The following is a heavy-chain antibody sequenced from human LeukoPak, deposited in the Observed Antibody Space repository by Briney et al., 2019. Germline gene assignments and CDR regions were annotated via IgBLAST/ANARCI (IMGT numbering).Heavy chain of an antibody. CDR1: GFTFSSYA. D-gene: IGHD5-12*01. CDR2: LHADGVEK. J-gene: IGHJ4*02. Sequence: GGSLRLSCAASGFTFSSYAMSWVRQAPGKGLEWVARLHADGVEKYYVDSVTGRFTISRDNAKNSLDLQMNSLRVEDRAVYYCARGGYSFDYLGQGTLVTVSS. V-gene: IGHV3-7*01. CDR3: ARGGYSFDY.